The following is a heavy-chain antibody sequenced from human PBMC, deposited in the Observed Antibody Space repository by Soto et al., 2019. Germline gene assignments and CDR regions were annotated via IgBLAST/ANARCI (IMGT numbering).Heavy chain of an antibody. CDR3: ARHPSIVGATAIGWFDP. D-gene: IGHD1-26*01. J-gene: IGHJ5*02. CDR1: GYTFTSYY. CDR2: INPSGGST. Sequence: ASVKVSCKASGYTFTSYYMHWVRQAPGQGLEWMGIINPSGGSTSYAQKFQGRVTMTRDTSTSTVYMELSSLRSEDTAVYYCARHPSIVGATAIGWFDPWGQGTLVTAPQ. V-gene: IGHV1-46*01.